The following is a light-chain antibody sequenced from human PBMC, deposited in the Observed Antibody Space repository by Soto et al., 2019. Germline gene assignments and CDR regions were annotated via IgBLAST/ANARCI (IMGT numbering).Light chain of an antibody. CDR3: QQYYSTPHT. J-gene: IGKJ4*02. V-gene: IGKV4-1*01. Sequence: DSVMTQYPDSLAVSLGERATINCKSRPNVVHSADNKSYLAWYQQKPGQPPKLLIYWASTRAAGVPDRFSGSCSETECMLTTTTLPAEHGGAYYCQQYYSTPHTFGGGTKVDIK. CDR1: PNVVHSADNKSY. CDR2: WAS.